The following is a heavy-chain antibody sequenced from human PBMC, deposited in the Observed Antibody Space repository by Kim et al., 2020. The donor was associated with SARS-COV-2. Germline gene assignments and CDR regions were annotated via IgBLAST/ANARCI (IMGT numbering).Heavy chain of an antibody. V-gene: IGHV3-7*03. J-gene: IGHJ5*02. D-gene: IGHD6-19*01. Sequence: GGSLRLSCAASGFTFSSYWMSWVRQAPGKGLEWVANIKQDGSEKYYVDSVKGRFTISRDNAKNSLYLQMNSLRAEDTAVYYCARHGLSSGWYRWFDPWGQGTLVTVSS. CDR1: GFTFSSYW. CDR3: ARHGLSSGWYRWFDP. CDR2: IKQDGSEK.